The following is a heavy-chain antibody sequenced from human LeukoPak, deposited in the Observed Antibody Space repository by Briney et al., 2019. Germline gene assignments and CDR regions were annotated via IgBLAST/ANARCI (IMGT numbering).Heavy chain of an antibody. V-gene: IGHV3-15*01. Sequence: PGGSLRLSCAASGFTFSSYSMNWVRQAPGKGLEWVGRIKSKTDGGTTDYAAPVKGRFTISRDDSKNTLYLQMNSLKTEDTAVYYCTTHLDGYCSSTSCGGWGQGTLVTVSS. J-gene: IGHJ4*02. CDR3: TTHLDGYCSSTSCGG. CDR2: IKSKTDGGTT. D-gene: IGHD2-2*03. CDR1: GFTFSSYS.